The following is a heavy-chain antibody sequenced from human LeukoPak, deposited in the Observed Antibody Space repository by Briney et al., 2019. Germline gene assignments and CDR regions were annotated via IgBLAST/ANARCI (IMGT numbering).Heavy chain of an antibody. CDR2: ISGSGGST. CDR1: GFTFSSYA. CDR3: AKTIAVADPKFDY. Sequence: PGGTLRLPCAASGFTFSSYAMSWVRQAPGKGLEWVSAISGSGGSTYYADSVKGRFTISRDNSKNTLYLQMNSLRAEDTAVYYCAKTIAVADPKFDYWGQGTLVTVSS. V-gene: IGHV3-23*01. D-gene: IGHD6-19*01. J-gene: IGHJ4*02.